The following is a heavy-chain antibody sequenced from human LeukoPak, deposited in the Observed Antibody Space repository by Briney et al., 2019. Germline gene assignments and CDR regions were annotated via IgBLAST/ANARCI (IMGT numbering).Heavy chain of an antibody. Sequence: AGGSLRLSCAASGFTFRSSALSWVRQAPGKGLEWVSGISGNGGGTYYADSVKGRFTISRDNSKNTLYLQMNSLRAEDTAVYYCAKIRVIFNWNYAYYFDYWGQGSLVTVSS. D-gene: IGHD1-7*01. CDR3: AKIRVIFNWNYAYYFDY. V-gene: IGHV3-23*01. CDR1: GFTFRSSA. CDR2: ISGNGGGT. J-gene: IGHJ4*02.